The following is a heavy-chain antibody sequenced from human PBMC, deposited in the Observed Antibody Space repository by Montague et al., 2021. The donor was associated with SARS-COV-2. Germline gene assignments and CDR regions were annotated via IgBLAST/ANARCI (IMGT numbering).Heavy chain of an antibody. J-gene: IGHJ4*02. Sequence: SETLSLTCSVSGGSILTSDYYWGWIRQPPRKGLEWIGTIDCSGYTYHNPSLKSRVTMSLDTPKNQFYLRVNSVTAADTAVYYCVSPAMILVLWGQGTLVTVSS. CDR2: IDCSGYT. CDR3: VSPAMILVL. V-gene: IGHV4-39*01. CDR1: GGSILTSDYY. D-gene: IGHD3-22*01.